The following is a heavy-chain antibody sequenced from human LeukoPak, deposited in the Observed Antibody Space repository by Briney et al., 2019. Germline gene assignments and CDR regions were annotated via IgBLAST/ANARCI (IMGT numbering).Heavy chain of an antibody. D-gene: IGHD3-10*01. J-gene: IGHJ4*02. CDR1: GGTISRYY. CDR3: ARVPREYYGSGSVAFDY. V-gene: IGHV4-59*01. Sequence: AGTLTLTCTASGGTISRYYLSWIRQPPGKGLEWVGSINYSGSTNYNPSLKSRVSMSVDTSKNQFSLKLSSVTAADTAVYYCARVPREYYGSGSVAFDYWGQGTLVTVSS. CDR2: INYSGST.